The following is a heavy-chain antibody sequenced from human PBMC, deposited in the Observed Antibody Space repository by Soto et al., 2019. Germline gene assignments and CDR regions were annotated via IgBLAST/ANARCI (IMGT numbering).Heavy chain of an antibody. CDR3: ASQPHNSTMDV. D-gene: IGHD6-13*01. CDR2: IWFDGSDQ. CDR1: GLTFSETG. J-gene: IGHJ6*02. Sequence: QVQLVESGGGVVQTGRSLRLSCVASGLTFSETGMHWVRLAPDKGLEWVALIWFDGSDQRYADSVKGRFTISRDNSKNTLYLQMDSLRGEDTAIYYCASQPHNSTMDVWGQGTTVIVSS. V-gene: IGHV3-33*03.